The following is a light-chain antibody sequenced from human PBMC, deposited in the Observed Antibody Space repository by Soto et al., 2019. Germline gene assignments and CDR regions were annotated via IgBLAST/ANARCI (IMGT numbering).Light chain of an antibody. CDR3: QQYYRPWT. CDR2: DAS. CDR1: QSVSSS. Sequence: EIALTQSPATLSLSPGERATLSCRASQSVSSSLAWYQQKPGQAPRLVIYDASNRATGIPARFSGSGSGTDFTLTISSLQAEDVAVYYCQQYYRPWTFGQGTKVEIK. V-gene: IGKV3-11*01. J-gene: IGKJ1*01.